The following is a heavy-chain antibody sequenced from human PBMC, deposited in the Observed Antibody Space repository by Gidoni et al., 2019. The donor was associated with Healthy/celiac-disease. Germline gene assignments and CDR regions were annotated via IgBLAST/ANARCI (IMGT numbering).Heavy chain of an antibody. CDR1: GGSISSSSYY. J-gene: IGHJ4*02. CDR3: ARSPSITGTPAPNFDY. Sequence: QLQLQESGPGLVKPSETLSLTCTVSGGSISSSSYYWGWISQPPGKGLEWIGSIYYSGSTYYNPSLKSRVTISVDTSKNQFSLKLSSVTAADTAVYYCARSPSITGTPAPNFDYWGQGTLVTVSS. CDR2: IYYSGST. V-gene: IGHV4-39*01. D-gene: IGHD1-7*01.